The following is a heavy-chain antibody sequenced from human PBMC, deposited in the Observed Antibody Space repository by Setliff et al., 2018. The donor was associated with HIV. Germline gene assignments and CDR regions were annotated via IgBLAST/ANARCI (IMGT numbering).Heavy chain of an antibody. CDR3: ARVVDADYLGY. J-gene: IGHJ4*02. D-gene: IGHD2-15*01. CDR2: VYYTWNT. CDR1: GGSISRRDYC. V-gene: IGHV4-39*01. Sequence: PSETLSLTCTVSGGSISRRDYCWGWIRQPPGKGLEWIGSVYYTWNTYYNPSLKSRVTVSVDTSKNQFSLKLNSVTAADTAMYYCARVVDADYLGYWGQGTPVTVSS.